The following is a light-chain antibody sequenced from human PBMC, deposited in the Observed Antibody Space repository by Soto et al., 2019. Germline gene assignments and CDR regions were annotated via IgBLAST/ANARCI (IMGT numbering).Light chain of an antibody. Sequence: QSALTQPRSVSGSPGQSVTISCTGTSSDVGGYNYVSWYQQHPGKAPKLMIYDVSKRPSGVPDRFSGSKSGNTASLTISGLEAEDEADYYCCSYAGRFHWVLGGGTKLTGL. CDR1: SSDVGGYNY. CDR3: CSYAGRFHWV. J-gene: IGLJ3*02. V-gene: IGLV2-11*01. CDR2: DVS.